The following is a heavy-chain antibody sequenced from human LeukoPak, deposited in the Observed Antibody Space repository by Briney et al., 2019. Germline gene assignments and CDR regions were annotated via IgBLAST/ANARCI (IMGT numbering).Heavy chain of an antibody. Sequence: PSETLSLTCTVSGGSISSSSYYWGWIRQPPGKGLEWIGSIYYSGSTYYNPSLKSRVTISVDTSKNQFSLKLSSVTAADTAVYYCARRFLEWLPFDYWGQGTLVTVSS. J-gene: IGHJ4*02. CDR3: ARRFLEWLPFDY. V-gene: IGHV4-39*01. D-gene: IGHD3-3*01. CDR1: GGSISSSSYY. CDR2: IYYSGST.